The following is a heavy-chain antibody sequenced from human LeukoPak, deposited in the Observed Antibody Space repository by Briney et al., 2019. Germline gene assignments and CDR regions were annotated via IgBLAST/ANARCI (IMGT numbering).Heavy chain of an antibody. CDR2: IYYSGST. J-gene: IGHJ3*02. V-gene: IGHV4-38-2*02. D-gene: IGHD2-2*01. CDR3: ARNDQLLTRAFDI. CDR1: GYSISSGFY. Sequence: SETLSLTCTVSGYSISSGFYWGWIRQPPGKGLEWIGSIYYSGSTYYNPSLKSRVTISVDTSKNQFSLKLSSVTAADTAVYYCARNDQLLTRAFDIWGQGTMVTVSS.